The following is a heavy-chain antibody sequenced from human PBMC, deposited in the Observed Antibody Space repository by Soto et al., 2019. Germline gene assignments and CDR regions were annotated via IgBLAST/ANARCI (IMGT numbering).Heavy chain of an antibody. CDR3: ARGRGYSGDDHYYYFDMHV. V-gene: IGHV1-69*01. J-gene: IGHJ6*02. D-gene: IGHD5-12*01. CDR1: GGTFNNYP. CDR2: SIPIFGTA. Sequence: QVQLVQSGAEVKKPASSVKVSCKASGGTFNNYPITWVRQAPGEGLEWMGGSIPIFGTANYAQNFQGRVTISVDESTSTAYMELSSLRSEDTAVYYCARGRGYSGDDHYYYFDMHVWGQGTTVTVSS.